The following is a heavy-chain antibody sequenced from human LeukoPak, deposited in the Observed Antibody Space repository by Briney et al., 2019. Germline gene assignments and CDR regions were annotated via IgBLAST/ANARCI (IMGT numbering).Heavy chain of an antibody. CDR1: GFTFSNHW. V-gene: IGHV3-74*01. Sequence: PGGSLRLSCAASGFTFSNHWMHWVRHAPGKGLVWVSRLGGNGRSPAYADSVKGRFTISRDNARNTLYLQMNSLGAEDTAVYYCAKTKYYDNSGYTYFDYWGQGTLVTVSS. CDR2: LGGNGRSP. D-gene: IGHD3-22*01. J-gene: IGHJ4*02. CDR3: AKTKYYDNSGYTYFDY.